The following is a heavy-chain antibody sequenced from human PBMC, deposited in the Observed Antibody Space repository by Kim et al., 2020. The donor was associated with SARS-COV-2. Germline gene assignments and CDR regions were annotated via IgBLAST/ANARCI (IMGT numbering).Heavy chain of an antibody. CDR2: IGKKAESYAT. J-gene: IGHJ4*02. V-gene: IGHV3-73*01. CDR3: VTSIIGGRNY. D-gene: IGHD3-16*01. CDR1: GFTFSASA. Sequence: GGSLRLSCAASGFTFSASAMYWVRQASGKGLEWVGRIGKKAESYATAYAASVKDRFSISRDDSRNTAYLQMNSLKTEDTAGYYCVTSIIGGRNYWGQGTL.